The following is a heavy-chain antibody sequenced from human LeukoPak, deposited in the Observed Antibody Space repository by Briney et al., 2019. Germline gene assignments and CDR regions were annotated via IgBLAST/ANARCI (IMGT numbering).Heavy chain of an antibody. J-gene: IGHJ4*02. Sequence: TTSETLSLTCAVYGGSFSGYYWSWIRQPPGKGLEWIGEINHSGSTNYNPSLKSRVTISVDTSKNQFPLKLSSVTAADTAVYYCARLVAYYGSGSPGDYWGQGTLVTVSS. CDR3: ARLVAYYGSGSPGDY. CDR1: GGSFSGYY. CDR2: INHSGST. D-gene: IGHD3-10*01. V-gene: IGHV4-34*01.